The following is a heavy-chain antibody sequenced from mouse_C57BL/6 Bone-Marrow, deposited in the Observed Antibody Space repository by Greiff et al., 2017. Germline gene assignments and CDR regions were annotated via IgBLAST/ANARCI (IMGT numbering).Heavy chain of an antibody. D-gene: IGHD1-1*01. Sequence: EVKLMESGAELVRPGASVKLSCTASGFNIKDDYMHWVKQRPEQGLEWIGWIDPENGDTEYAPKFQGKATITADTSSNTAYLQLRSLTSEDTAVYYCTTYYYGYYFDDWGQGTTLTVSS. CDR1: GFNIKDDY. CDR3: TTYYYGYYFDD. J-gene: IGHJ2*01. CDR2: IDPENGDT. V-gene: IGHV14-4*01.